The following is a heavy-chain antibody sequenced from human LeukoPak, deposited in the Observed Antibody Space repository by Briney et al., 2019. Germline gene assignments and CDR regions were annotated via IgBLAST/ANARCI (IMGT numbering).Heavy chain of an antibody. V-gene: IGHV3-33*01. J-gene: IGHJ6*03. CDR2: IWYDGSNK. D-gene: IGHD3-10*01. CDR1: GFTFSSYG. Sequence: GRSLRLSCAASGFTFSSYGMHWVRQAPGKGLEWVAVIWYDGSNKYYADSVKGRFTISRDNSKNTLYLQMNSLRAEDTAVYYCARAPFSGSYYKSDYYYYMDVWGQGTTVTVSS. CDR3: ARAPFSGSYYKSDYYYYMDV.